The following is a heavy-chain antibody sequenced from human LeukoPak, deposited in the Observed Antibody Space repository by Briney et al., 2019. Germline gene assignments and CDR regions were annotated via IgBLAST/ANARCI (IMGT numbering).Heavy chain of an antibody. V-gene: IGHV4-38-2*02. Sequence: SETLSLTCTVSGYSISSGYYWGWIRQPPGKGLEWIGSIYHSGSTNYNPSLKSRVTISVDKSKNQFSLKLSSVTAADTAVYYCARDSGWQQLADAFDIWGQGTMVTVSS. D-gene: IGHD6-13*01. J-gene: IGHJ3*02. CDR3: ARDSGWQQLADAFDI. CDR1: GYSISSGYY. CDR2: IYHSGST.